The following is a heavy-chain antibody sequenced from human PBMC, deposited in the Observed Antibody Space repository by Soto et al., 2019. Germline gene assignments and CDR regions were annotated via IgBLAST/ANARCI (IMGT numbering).Heavy chain of an antibody. CDR1: GGSFSGYY. V-gene: IGHV4-34*01. J-gene: IGHJ4*02. CDR2: INHSGNT. Sequence: PSETLSLTCDVYGGSFSGYYWSWIRQPPGKGLEWIGEINHSGNTNYNPSLKSRVTISLNTSKNQFSLKLSSVTAADTAMYYCARGGFCSGGSCYWKPDFDLWGQGTQVTVSS. CDR3: ARGGFCSGGSCYWKPDFDL. D-gene: IGHD2-15*01.